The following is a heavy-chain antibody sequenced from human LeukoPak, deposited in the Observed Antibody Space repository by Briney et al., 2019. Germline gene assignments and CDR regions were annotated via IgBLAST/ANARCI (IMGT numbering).Heavy chain of an antibody. V-gene: IGHV3-7*03. J-gene: IGHJ4*02. CDR1: GFTFTSYW. CDR3: ARDRGYGSGSYYIRVFDY. CDR2: INQDRREK. Sequence: PGRSLRLSCAASGFTFTSYWMGCVRQVAGKWLEWEANINQDRREKNYVDSVRGRFTISRDNAKNSLLLEMNSLRGEDTAVYYCARDRGYGSGSYYIRVFDYWGQGTLVTVSS. D-gene: IGHD3-10*01.